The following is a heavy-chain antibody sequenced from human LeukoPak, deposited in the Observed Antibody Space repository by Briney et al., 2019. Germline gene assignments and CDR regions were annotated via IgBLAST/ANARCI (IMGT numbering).Heavy chain of an antibody. CDR2: INPNSGGT. J-gene: IGHJ4*02. CDR3: ARWGGPRGGLDFDY. Sequence: AASVKVSCKASGYTFTGYYMHWVRQAPGQGLEWMGWINPNSGGTNYAQKFQGRVTMTRDTSISTAYMELSRLRSHDNAVYYCARWGGPRGGLDFDYWGQGTLVTVSS. V-gene: IGHV1-2*02. D-gene: IGHD3-10*01. CDR1: GYTFTGYY.